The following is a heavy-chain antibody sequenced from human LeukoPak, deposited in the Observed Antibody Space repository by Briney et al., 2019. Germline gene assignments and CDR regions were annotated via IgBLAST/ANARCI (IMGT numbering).Heavy chain of an antibody. CDR2: ISWNSGSI. V-gene: IGHV3-9*01. CDR1: GFTFDDYA. Sequence: GGSLRLSCAASGFTFDDYAMHWVRQAPGKGLEWVSGISWNSGSIGYADSVKGRFTISRDNAKNSLHLQMNSLRAEDTALYYCAKEASYGMDVWGQGTTVTVSS. CDR3: AKEASYGMDV. J-gene: IGHJ6*02.